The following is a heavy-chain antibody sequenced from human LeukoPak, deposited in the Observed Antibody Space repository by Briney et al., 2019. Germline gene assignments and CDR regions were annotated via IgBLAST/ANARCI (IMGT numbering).Heavy chain of an antibody. J-gene: IGHJ4*02. D-gene: IGHD3-22*01. Sequence: SETLSLTCTVSGGSISSYYWSWIRQPPGKGLEWIGYIYYSGSTNYNPSLKSRVTISVDTSKNQFSLKLSSVTAADTAVYYCSTYYYDSSGYYSFDYWGQGTLVTVSS. CDR2: IYYSGST. CDR3: STYYYDSSGYYSFDY. CDR1: GGSISSYY. V-gene: IGHV4-59*08.